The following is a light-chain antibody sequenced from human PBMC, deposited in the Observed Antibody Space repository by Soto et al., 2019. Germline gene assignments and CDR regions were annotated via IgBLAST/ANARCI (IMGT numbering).Light chain of an antibody. CDR2: DVT. J-gene: IGLJ2*01. CDR1: SSDIGSYNY. Sequence: QSALPQPASVSGPPGQSITISCSGSSSDIGSYNYVSWYQQHPGKAPKPMIYDVTNRPSGVSDRFSGSKSGDTASLTISGLQADDEADYYCSSYTTTTTLVVFGGGTKVTVL. CDR3: SSYTTTTTLVV. V-gene: IGLV2-14*03.